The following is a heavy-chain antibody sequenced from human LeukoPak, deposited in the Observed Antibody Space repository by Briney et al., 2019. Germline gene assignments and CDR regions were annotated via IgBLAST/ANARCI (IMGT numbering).Heavy chain of an antibody. V-gene: IGHV3-23*01. Sequence: GGSLRLSCAASGFTFTNYGMSWVRQAPGKGLEWVSTISSSGGSTYYADSVKSRFTISRDNAKNSLYLQMNSLRAEDTGVYYCAGSGWQVYLDYWGQGALVTVSS. CDR1: GFTFTNYG. CDR3: AGSGWQVYLDY. D-gene: IGHD6-19*01. CDR2: ISSSGGST. J-gene: IGHJ4*02.